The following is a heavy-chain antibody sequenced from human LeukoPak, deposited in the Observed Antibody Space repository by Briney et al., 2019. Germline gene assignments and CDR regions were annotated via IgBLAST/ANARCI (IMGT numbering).Heavy chain of an antibody. Sequence: SETLSLTCTVSGGSISSYYWSWIRQPPGKGLEWIGYIYSSGSTNSNPSLKSRVTISVDTSKNQFSLKLSSVTAADTAVYYCARDLGGYPFFMDVWGKGITVTVSS. V-gene: IGHV4-4*09. J-gene: IGHJ6*03. CDR1: GGSISSYY. CDR2: IYSSGST. D-gene: IGHD2-15*01. CDR3: ARDLGGYPFFMDV.